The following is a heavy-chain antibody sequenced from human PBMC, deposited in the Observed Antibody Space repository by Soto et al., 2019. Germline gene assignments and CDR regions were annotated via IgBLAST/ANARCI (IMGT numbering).Heavy chain of an antibody. CDR1: GFTLSDHF. CDR2: TKHKVSSYAT. D-gene: IGHD3-10*02. CDR3: FADPRYYVH. Sequence: EVQLVESGGGLVQPGGSLRLSCAVSGFTLSDHFMDWVRQAPGKGLEWVGRTKHKVSSYATEYAASVKGRFTISRDDSNHSPYLQMSNLRTEDPAVLYRFADPRYYVHWGQGTLVTVSS. V-gene: IGHV3-72*01. J-gene: IGHJ4*02.